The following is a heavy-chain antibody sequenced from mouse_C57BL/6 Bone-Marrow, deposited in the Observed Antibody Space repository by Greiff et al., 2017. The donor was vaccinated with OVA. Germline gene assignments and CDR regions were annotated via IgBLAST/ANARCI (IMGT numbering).Heavy chain of an antibody. Sequence: QVQLKQSGAELARPGASVKLSCKASGYTFTSYGISWVKQRTGQGLEWIGEIYPRSGNTYYNEKFKGKATLTADKSSSTAYMELRSLTSEASAVYFCARPLITTVDYWGQGTSVTVSS. J-gene: IGHJ4*01. V-gene: IGHV1-81*01. CDR1: GYTFTSYG. CDR3: ARPLITTVDY. CDR2: IYPRSGNT. D-gene: IGHD1-1*01.